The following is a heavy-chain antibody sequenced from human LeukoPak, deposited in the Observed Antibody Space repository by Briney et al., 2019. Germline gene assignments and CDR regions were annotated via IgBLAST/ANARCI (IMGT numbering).Heavy chain of an antibody. CDR1: GYAITSYY. CDR3: ARGAEAAALGWFDP. V-gene: IGHV1-46*01. CDR2: IHPNDYTT. J-gene: IGHJ5*02. Sequence: GASVKVSCKASGYAITSYYMHWVRQAPGQGLEWMGTIHPNDYTTTYAQRFQGRVTMTRDASTSTVYMDLSSLRSEDTAVYYCARGAEAAALGWFDPWGQGTLVTVSS. D-gene: IGHD6-13*01.